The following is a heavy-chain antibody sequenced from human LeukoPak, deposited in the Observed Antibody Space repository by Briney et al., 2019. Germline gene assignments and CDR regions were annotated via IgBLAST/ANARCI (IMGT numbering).Heavy chain of an antibody. Sequence: GGSLRLSCAASGFTVSSNYMSWVRQAPGKGLEWVSVIYSGGSTYYADSVKGRFTISRDNSKNTLYLQMNSLRAEDTAVYYCAIHSSGYHPYFDYWGQGTPVTVSS. CDR3: AIHSSGYHPYFDY. J-gene: IGHJ4*02. CDR1: GFTVSSNY. V-gene: IGHV3-53*01. CDR2: IYSGGST. D-gene: IGHD3-22*01.